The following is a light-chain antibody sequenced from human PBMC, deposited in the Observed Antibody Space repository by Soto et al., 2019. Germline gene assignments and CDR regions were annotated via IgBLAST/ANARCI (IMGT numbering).Light chain of an antibody. CDR1: QSISSGN. CDR2: GAS. Sequence: EIVLTQSPGTLSLSPGERATLSCRASQSISSGNLAWYQHKAGQAPTLLIFGASTRATDIPDRFSGSGSGTYFTLTISRLEPEDFAVYYCQQFGSASYTFGQGTKLEIK. CDR3: QQFGSASYT. J-gene: IGKJ2*01. V-gene: IGKV3-20*01.